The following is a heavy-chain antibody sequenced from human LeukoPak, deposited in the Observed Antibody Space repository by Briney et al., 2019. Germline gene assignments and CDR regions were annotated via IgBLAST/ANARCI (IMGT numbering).Heavy chain of an antibody. CDR1: GGSFSGYY. J-gene: IGHJ4*02. Sequence: SETLSLTCAVYGGSFSGYYWSWIRQPPGKGLEWIGGINHSGSTNYNPSLKSRVTISVDTSKNQFSLKLSSVTAADTAVYYCARVTGYSSSWYSVDYWSQGTLVTVSS. D-gene: IGHD6-13*01. V-gene: IGHV4-34*01. CDR3: ARVTGYSSSWYSVDY. CDR2: INHSGST.